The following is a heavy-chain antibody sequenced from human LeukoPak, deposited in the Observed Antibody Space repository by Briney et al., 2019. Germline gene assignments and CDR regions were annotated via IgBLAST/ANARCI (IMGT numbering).Heavy chain of an antibody. J-gene: IGHJ4*02. V-gene: IGHV1-8*01. D-gene: IGHD6-6*01. CDR2: MNPNSGNT. CDR1: GYTFTSYD. CDR3: ARGTIAARTFFVY. Sequence: ASVKVSCKASGYTFTSYDINWVRQAPGQGLEWMGWMNPNSGNTGYAQKFQGRVTMTRNTSISTAYMELSSLRSEDTAVYYCARGTIAARTFFVYWGQGTLVTVSS.